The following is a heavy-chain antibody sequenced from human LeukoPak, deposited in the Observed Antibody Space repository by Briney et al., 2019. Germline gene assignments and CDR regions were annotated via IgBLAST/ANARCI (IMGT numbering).Heavy chain of an antibody. J-gene: IGHJ4*02. CDR1: GFTFRSYW. D-gene: IGHD4-17*01. CDR2: INTDGSST. Sequence: GGSLRLSCAASGFTFRSYWMHWVRQAPGKGLVWVSRINTDGSSTTYADSVKGRFTMSRDNAKNSLYLQMNTLRAEDTAVYYCAKERGDYEEFDYWGQGTLVTVSS. CDR3: AKERGDYEEFDY. V-gene: IGHV3-74*01.